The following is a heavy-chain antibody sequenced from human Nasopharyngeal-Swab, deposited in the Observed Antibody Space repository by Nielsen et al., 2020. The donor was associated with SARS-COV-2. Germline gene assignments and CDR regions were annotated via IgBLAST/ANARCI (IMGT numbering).Heavy chain of an antibody. D-gene: IGHD3-3*01. J-gene: IGHJ4*02. V-gene: IGHV4-59*01. CDR3: ARDESGRFDY. CDR1: GGSISSYY. CDR2: IYYSGST. Sequence: SETLSLTCTVSGGSISSYYWSWIRQPSGKGLEWIGYIYYSGSTNYNPSLKSRVTISVDTSKNQFSLKLSSVTAADTAVYYCARDESGRFDYWGQGTLVTVSS.